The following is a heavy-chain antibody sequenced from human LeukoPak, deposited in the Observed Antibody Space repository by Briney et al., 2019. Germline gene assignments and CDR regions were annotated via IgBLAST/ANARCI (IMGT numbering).Heavy chain of an antibody. Sequence: AGGSLRLSCAASGFTFNNYGIHYVRQAPGKGLEWVAVISDDGRHKNYADSVKGRFTISRANSNNTLYLQMNSLRVEDTGVYYCAKDRETPASGTFDYWGQGTLVTVSS. D-gene: IGHD6-13*01. CDR1: GFTFNNYG. CDR3: AKDRETPASGTFDY. V-gene: IGHV3-30*18. J-gene: IGHJ4*02. CDR2: ISDDGRHK.